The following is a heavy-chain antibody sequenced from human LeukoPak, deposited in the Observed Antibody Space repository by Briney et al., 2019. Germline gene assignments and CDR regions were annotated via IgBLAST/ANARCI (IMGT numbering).Heavy chain of an antibody. CDR3: ARDYCSGGSCSIDY. J-gene: IGHJ4*02. V-gene: IGHV3-53*01. D-gene: IGHD2-15*01. Sequence: PGGSLRLSCAASGFTFSSYAMSWVRQAPGKGLEWVSVIYSGGSTYYADSVKGRFTISRDNSKNTLYLQMNSLRAEDTPVYYCARDYCSGGSCSIDYWGQGTLVTVSS. CDR2: IYSGGST. CDR1: GFTFSSYA.